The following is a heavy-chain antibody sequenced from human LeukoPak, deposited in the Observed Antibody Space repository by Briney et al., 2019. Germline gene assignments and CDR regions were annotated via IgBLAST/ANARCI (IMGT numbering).Heavy chain of an antibody. V-gene: IGHV3-30-3*01. CDR1: GFTFSSYA. CDR2: ISYDGSNK. Sequence: GRSLRLSCAASGFTFSSYAMHWVRQAPGKGLEWVAVISYDGSNKYYADSVKGRFTISRDNSKNTLYLQMNSLRAEDMAVYYCARGHVSAFDIWGQGTMVTVSS. CDR3: ARGHVSAFDI. D-gene: IGHD3-16*01. J-gene: IGHJ3*02.